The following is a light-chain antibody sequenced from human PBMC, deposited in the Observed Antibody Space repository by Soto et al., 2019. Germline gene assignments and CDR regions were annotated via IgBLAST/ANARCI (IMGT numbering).Light chain of an antibody. V-gene: IGLV1-44*01. Sequence: QLVLTQPPSASGTPGRRVTISCSGSTSNIGSNAVDWYQQHPGTAPKVLIYSNNQRPSGVPDRIFGSRSGTSASLAITGLQSEDEADYYCATWDDSLKGWVFGGGTKLTVL. CDR1: TSNIGSNA. CDR2: SNN. J-gene: IGLJ3*02. CDR3: ATWDDSLKGWV.